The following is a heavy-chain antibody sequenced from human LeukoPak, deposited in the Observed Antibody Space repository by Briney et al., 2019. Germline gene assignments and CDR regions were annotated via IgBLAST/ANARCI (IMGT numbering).Heavy chain of an antibody. CDR1: GFTFSSYA. V-gene: IGHV3-30-3*01. J-gene: IGHJ4*02. D-gene: IGHD6-13*01. Sequence: GWSLTLSRAAAGFTFSSYAMHWVRQAPGKGLEWVAVISYDGSNKYYADSVKGRFTISRDNSKNTLYLQMNRQTAEDTAVYYCARGMTPGIAAANPFDYWGQGTLVTVSS. CDR3: ARGMTPGIAAANPFDY. CDR2: ISYDGSNK.